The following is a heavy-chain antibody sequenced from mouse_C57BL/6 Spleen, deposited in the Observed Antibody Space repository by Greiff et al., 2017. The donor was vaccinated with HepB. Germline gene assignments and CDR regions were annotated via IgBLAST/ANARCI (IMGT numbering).Heavy chain of an antibody. CDR1: GYTFTDYE. Sequence: QVQLQQSGAELVRPGASVTLSCKASGYTFTDYEMHWVKQTPVHGLEWIGAIDPETGGTAYNQKFKGKAILTADKSSSTAYMELRSLTSEDSAVYYCTRYGNLLAFDYWGQGTTLTVSS. CDR2: IDPETGGT. CDR3: TRYGNLLAFDY. D-gene: IGHD2-1*01. V-gene: IGHV1-15*01. J-gene: IGHJ2*01.